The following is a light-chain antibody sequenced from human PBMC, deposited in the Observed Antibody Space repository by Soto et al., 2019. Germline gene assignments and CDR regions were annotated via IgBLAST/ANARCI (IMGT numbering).Light chain of an antibody. J-gene: IGKJ3*01. V-gene: IGKV1-27*01. Sequence: DIQMTQSPTSLSASVGDRVTITCRASQGIRNFVAWYQQKPGKAPKLLIYAASTLQSGVPSRFSRSGSGTAFTLTINSLQPEDVATYSCQKYSSVPVFGPGTKVEIK. CDR2: AAS. CDR3: QKYSSVPV. CDR1: QGIRNF.